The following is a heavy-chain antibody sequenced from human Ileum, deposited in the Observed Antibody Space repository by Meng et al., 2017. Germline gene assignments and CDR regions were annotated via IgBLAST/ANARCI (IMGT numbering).Heavy chain of an antibody. CDR2: IYLAGSP. V-gene: IGHV4-4*02. CDR3: VRHGGKYFDS. J-gene: IGHJ4*02. CDR1: GGPISSSFY. Sequence: VALQGSGPGRWEPSGTLSITCTVSGGPISSSFYWSWVRQSPGKGLEWIGQIYLAGSPNYNPSLESRVTISVDKSKNQFSLRLTSVTAADTAIFYCVRHGGKYFDSWGQGTLVTVSS. D-gene: IGHD2-15*01.